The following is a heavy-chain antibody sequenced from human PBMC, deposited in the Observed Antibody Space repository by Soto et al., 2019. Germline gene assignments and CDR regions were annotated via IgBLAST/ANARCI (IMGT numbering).Heavy chain of an antibody. J-gene: IGHJ6*02. V-gene: IGHV5-10-1*01. CDR2: IDPIDSKT. CDR1: GYNFDTYW. Sequence: GESLKICWKVSGYNFDTYWSNWVRQTPGKGLEWMGRIDPIDSKTKYSPSLEGHITISVDKSISTTYLQWSSLKASDTAIYYCSRPIAAAGGYYYYAFDVWGQGTAVTVSS. CDR3: SRPIAAAGGYYYYAFDV. D-gene: IGHD6-13*01.